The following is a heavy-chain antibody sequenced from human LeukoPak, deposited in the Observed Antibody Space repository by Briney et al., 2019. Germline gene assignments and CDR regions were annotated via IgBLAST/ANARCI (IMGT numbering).Heavy chain of an antibody. Sequence: SGRSLRLSCTTSGFTFGDYAMSWVRQAPGKGLEWVSFIRRKAHGGTTEYAASVKGRFSSSRDDSKSIAYLQMNSLETEDTAVYFCTRVTYYYDNSGYFHFDSWGQGSLVTVSS. CDR2: IRRKAHGGTT. J-gene: IGHJ4*02. V-gene: IGHV3-49*04. D-gene: IGHD3-22*01. CDR1: GFTFGDYA. CDR3: TRVTYYYDNSGYFHFDS.